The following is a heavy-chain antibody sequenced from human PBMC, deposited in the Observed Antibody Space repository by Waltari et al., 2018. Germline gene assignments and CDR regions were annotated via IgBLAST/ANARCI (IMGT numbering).Heavy chain of an antibody. CDR1: GFMFSTNW. Sequence: EVKLVDSGGGLVQPGGSLRLSWPASGFMFSTNWMSWVRQAPGKGLEWVANIKEDGSEEYYVDSVKGRFTISRDNAKTSLYLQMNSLRVEDTAVYYCARDGDGYPDWGQGSLVIVSS. CDR2: IKEDGSEE. V-gene: IGHV3-7*01. D-gene: IGHD5-12*01. J-gene: IGHJ4*02. CDR3: ARDGDGYPD.